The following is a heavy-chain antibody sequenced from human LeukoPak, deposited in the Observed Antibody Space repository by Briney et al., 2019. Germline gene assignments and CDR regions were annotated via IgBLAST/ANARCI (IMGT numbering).Heavy chain of an antibody. CDR1: GFTFSNYA. CDR3: AKDPLYSSSLNWFDP. V-gene: IGHV3-23*01. CDR2: ISASGGGT. J-gene: IGHJ5*02. Sequence: GGSLRLSCAASGFTFSNYAMTWVRQAPGKGLEWVSGISASGGGTYHADSVKGRFTISRDNSKNTLYLQMNSLRAEDTAVYYCAKDPLYSSSLNWFDPWGQGTLVTVSS. D-gene: IGHD6-13*01.